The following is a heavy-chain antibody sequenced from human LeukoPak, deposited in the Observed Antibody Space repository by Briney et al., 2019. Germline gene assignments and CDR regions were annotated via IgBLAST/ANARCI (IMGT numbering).Heavy chain of an antibody. CDR2: ISSSSSFI. Sequence: GGSLRLSCAASGFTFSSYSMNWVRQAPGKGLEWGSSISSSSSFIYYADSVKGRFTISRDNAKNSLYLQMNSLRAEDTAVYYCAREKVAAGTGWFNPWGQGTVVTVSS. J-gene: IGHJ5*02. D-gene: IGHD6-13*01. CDR3: AREKVAAGTGWFNP. CDR1: GFTFSSYS. V-gene: IGHV3-21*01.